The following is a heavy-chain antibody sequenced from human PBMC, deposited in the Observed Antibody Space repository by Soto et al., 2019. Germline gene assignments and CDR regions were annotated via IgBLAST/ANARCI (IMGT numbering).Heavy chain of an antibody. J-gene: IGHJ6*03. CDR2: ISSNGVGT. CDR1: GFTLSGYA. V-gene: IGHV3-64*01. CDR3: ARRARPDFYYMVV. D-gene: IGHD6-6*01. Sequence: EVQLAESGGGLAQPGGSLRLSCAASGFTLSGYAMDWVRQAPGKGLEYVSGISSNGVGTYYANSVQGRFTISRDNSKNTVYLQMGSLSPEDLAVYYCARRARPDFYYMVVWGKGTTVTVSS.